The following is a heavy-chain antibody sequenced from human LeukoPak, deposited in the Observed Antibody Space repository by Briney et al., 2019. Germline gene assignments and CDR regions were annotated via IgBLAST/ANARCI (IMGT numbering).Heavy chain of an antibody. V-gene: IGHV3-30*02. CDR1: GLTFSIYG. J-gene: IGHJ4*02. Sequence: GGSLRLSCAVSGLTFSIYGMHWVRQAPGKGLEWVTFIRDDGSSEHYADSVKGRFTVSRDHSKNTLDLQMNSLTLEDTAVYYCAKGSEIDYWGQGTLVTVSS. D-gene: IGHD3-10*01. CDR2: IRDDGSSE. CDR3: AKGSEIDY.